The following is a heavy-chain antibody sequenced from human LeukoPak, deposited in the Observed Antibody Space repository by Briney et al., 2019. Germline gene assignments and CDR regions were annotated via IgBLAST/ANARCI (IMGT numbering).Heavy chain of an antibody. CDR2: LIPFLDVA. J-gene: IGHJ4*02. V-gene: IGHV1-69*04. D-gene: IGHD4-17*01. Sequence: SVKVSCKASGGTFSSYAINWVRQAPGQGLVWVGRLIPFLDVANYPQNFPGRVTITADKSTSTVYMELSSLRSEDTAVYYCATEAMTTPYYFDYWGQGTLVSVST. CDR1: GGTFSSYA. CDR3: ATEAMTTPYYFDY.